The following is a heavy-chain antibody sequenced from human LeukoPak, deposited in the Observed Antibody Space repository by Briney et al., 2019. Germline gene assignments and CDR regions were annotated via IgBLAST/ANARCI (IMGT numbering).Heavy chain of an antibody. V-gene: IGHV3-23*01. CDR1: GFTFNNYG. D-gene: IGHD1-14*01. Sequence: PGGSLRLSCAASGFTFNNYGVSWVRQAPGKGLEWVSTISGGRTYYADSVKGRFTISRDNSKNTLYLQMNRLGAEDTAVYYCAKDPLGRFDPWGQGTLVTVSS. CDR3: AKDPLGRFDP. J-gene: IGHJ5*02. CDR2: ISGGRT.